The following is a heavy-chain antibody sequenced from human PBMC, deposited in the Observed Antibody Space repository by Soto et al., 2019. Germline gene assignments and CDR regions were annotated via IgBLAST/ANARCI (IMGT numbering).Heavy chain of an antibody. CDR1: GLTCRDLG. CDR3: LGSSSRDYYYYGMGV. V-gene: IGHV3-30-3*01. CDR2: ISYDGSNK. J-gene: IGHJ6*02. Sequence: GRLHSLRCTASGLTCRDLGIRRVSQEPDKGLEWVAVISYDGSNKYYADSVKGRFTISRDNSKNTLYLQMNSLRAEDTAAFYCLGSSSRDYYYYGMGVWGQGTTVTVSS. D-gene: IGHD6-13*01.